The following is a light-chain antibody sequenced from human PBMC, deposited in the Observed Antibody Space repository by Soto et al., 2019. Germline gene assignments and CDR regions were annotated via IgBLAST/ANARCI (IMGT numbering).Light chain of an antibody. CDR3: QQYGRSPQT. CDR2: DGF. J-gene: IGKJ1*01. V-gene: IGKV3D-20*01. CDR1: QSVSSSR. Sequence: DIGLTQSPATLSLSTGERATLSCGASQSVSSSRLAWYQQKPALAPRLLIYDGFLRATGIPDRFSGSGSGTDFTLTISRLEPEDFAVYYCQQYGRSPQTFGQGTKVDIK.